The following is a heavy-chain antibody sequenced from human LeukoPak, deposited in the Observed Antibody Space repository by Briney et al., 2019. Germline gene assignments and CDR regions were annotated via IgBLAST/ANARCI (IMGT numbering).Heavy chain of an antibody. V-gene: IGHV3-21*01. CDR1: GFTFSSYS. Sequence: GGSLRLSCAASGFTFSSYSMNWVRQAPGKGLEWVSSISISSNYIYYADSVKGRFTISRDNAQNSLYLQVNSLRAEDTAVYYCARGSRFGVVGRDAFDIWGQGTVVTVSS. J-gene: IGHJ3*02. CDR2: ISISSNYI. D-gene: IGHD3-3*01. CDR3: ARGSRFGVVGRDAFDI.